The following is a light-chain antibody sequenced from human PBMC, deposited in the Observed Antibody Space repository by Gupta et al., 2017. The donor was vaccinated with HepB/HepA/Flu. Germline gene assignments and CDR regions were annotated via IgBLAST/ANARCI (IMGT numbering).Light chain of an antibody. CDR2: DVS. Sequence: QSALTQPASVSGSPGPSISISCTGPSTDVSWYQQHPGKAPKLMIYDVSKRPARVSHRFSGSKSGDTASLTIAGLQAEDEGDYYCSSYTTSASLAVFGGGTKLTVL. CDR3: SSYTTSASLAV. CDR1: STDV. V-gene: IGLV2-14*03. J-gene: IGLJ2*01.